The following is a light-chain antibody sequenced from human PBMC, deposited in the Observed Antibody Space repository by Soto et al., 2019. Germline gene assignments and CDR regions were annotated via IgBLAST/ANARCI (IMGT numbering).Light chain of an antibody. J-gene: IGLJ3*02. CDR1: TSDVGGYNF. Sequence: QSALTQPASVSVSPGQSITISCTGTTSDVGGYNFVSWYQQHPGKAPRLMIFEVNNRPSGVSDRFSGSKSGNTASLTISGLQAEDEADCYCSSYTFSSTLVVFGGGSKVTVL. CDR3: SSYTFSSTLVV. CDR2: EVN. V-gene: IGLV2-14*01.